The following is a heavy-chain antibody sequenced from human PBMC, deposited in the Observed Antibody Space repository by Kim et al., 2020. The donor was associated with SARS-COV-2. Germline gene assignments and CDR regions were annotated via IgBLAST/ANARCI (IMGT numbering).Heavy chain of an antibody. D-gene: IGHD2-2*01. J-gene: IGHJ6*02. CDR1: GFTFSDYY. Sequence: GGSLRLSCAASGFTFSDYYMSWIRQAPGKGLEWVSYISSSGSTIYYADSVKGRFTISRDNAKNSLYLQMNSLRAEDTAVYYCARATGYCSSTSCYTDYYYYGMDVWGQGTTVTVSS. CDR2: ISSSGSTI. CDR3: ARATGYCSSTSCYTDYYYYGMDV. V-gene: IGHV3-11*01.